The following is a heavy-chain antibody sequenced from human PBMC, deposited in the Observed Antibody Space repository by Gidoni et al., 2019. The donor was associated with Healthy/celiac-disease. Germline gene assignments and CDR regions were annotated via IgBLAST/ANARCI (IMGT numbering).Heavy chain of an antibody. CDR2: ISWDGGST. V-gene: IGHV3-43*01. J-gene: IGHJ4*02. D-gene: IGHD1-26*01. CDR1: GFTFDDYT. CDR3: AKDFSGSYYSPSGGSFDY. Sequence: EVQLVESGGVVVQPGGSLRRSCAASGFTFDDYTMHWVRQAPGKGLEWVSLISWDGGSTYYEDSVKGRFTISRDNSKNSLYLQMNSLRTEDTALYYCAKDFSGSYYSPSGGSFDYWGQGTLVTVSS.